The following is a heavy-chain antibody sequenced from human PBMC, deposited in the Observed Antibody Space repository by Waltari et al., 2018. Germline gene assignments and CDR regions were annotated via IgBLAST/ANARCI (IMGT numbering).Heavy chain of an antibody. Sequence: EVQLLESGGGLVQPGGYLRLACAASGFTFRRYAMRWVRQAPWKGLGWVSTISGGGGIIYHADSLRGRFTISRDNSKNTLYLQMNSLRVEDTAVYYCAKEATTVLYYYYGMDVWGQGTTVTVSS. CDR3: AKEATTVLYYYYGMDV. D-gene: IGHD4-17*01. CDR1: GFTFRRYA. CDR2: ISGGGGII. J-gene: IGHJ6*02. V-gene: IGHV3-23*01.